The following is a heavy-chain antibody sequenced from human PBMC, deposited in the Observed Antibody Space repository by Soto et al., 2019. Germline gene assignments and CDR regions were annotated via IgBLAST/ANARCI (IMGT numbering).Heavy chain of an antibody. Sequence: PGGSLRLSCAASGFTFSIYAMQWVRHAPGKGLEWVAVISYDGSNKYYADSVKGRFTISRDNSKNTLYLQMNSLRAEDTAVYYCAREGYDILTGYYGVAVLGGFDPWGQGTLVTVSS. CDR3: AREGYDILTGYYGVAVLGGFDP. CDR1: GFTFSIYA. CDR2: ISYDGSNK. V-gene: IGHV3-30-3*01. J-gene: IGHJ5*02. D-gene: IGHD3-9*01.